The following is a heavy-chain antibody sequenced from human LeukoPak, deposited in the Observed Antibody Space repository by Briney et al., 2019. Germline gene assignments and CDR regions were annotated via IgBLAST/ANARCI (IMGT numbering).Heavy chain of an antibody. CDR1: GGSFSGYY. CDR3: ARYCSGGSCYSYNWFDP. CDR2: INHSGST. Sequence: SETLSPTCAVYGGSFSGYYWSWIRQPPGKGLEWIGEINHSGSTNYNPSLKSRVTISVDTSKNQFSLKLSSVPAADTAVYYCARYCSGGSCYSYNWFDPWGQGTLVTVSS. J-gene: IGHJ5*02. D-gene: IGHD2-15*01. V-gene: IGHV4-34*01.